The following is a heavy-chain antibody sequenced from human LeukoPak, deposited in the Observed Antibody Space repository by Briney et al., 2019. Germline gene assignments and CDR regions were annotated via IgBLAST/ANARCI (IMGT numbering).Heavy chain of an antibody. CDR1: GGSFSDYY. D-gene: IGHD3-22*01. CDR3: ATRNYYYESSGYYGLFDY. J-gene: IGHJ4*02. V-gene: IGHV4-34*01. Sequence: PSETLSLTCAVYGGSFSDYYWSWIRQPPGKGLEWIGTIYNSGSTYYNASLESRVTISVDTSKNQFSLKLSSVTAADTAVYYCATRNYYYESSGYYGLFDYWGQGTLVTVSS. CDR2: IYNSGST.